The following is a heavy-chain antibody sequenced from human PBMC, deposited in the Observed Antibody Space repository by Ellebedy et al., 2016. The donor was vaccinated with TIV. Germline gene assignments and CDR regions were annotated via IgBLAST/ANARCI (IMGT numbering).Heavy chain of an antibody. CDR3: ARRSRGPSYYFDY. Sequence: GESLKISCVASGLILIVYSITWFRQAPGGGLDGISYIMGIGGMMDHADSVKGRFTISRDNAKNSLYLQLSSLRAEDTAVYYCARRSRGPSYYFDYWGQGALVTVSS. D-gene: IGHD3-10*01. J-gene: IGHJ4*02. CDR1: GLILIVYS. V-gene: IGHV3-11*04. CDR2: IMGIGGMM.